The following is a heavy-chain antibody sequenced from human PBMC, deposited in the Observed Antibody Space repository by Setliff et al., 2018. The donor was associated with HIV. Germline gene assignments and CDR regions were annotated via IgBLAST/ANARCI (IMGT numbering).Heavy chain of an antibody. V-gene: IGHV3-7*03. J-gene: IGHJ5*02. Sequence: HPGGSLRLSCVASGLTFNRYWMSWVRQVPGKGLEWVSTTKYDGSESYYVDSVKGRFIASTDNANNTAYLQMNSLKIEDTAMYYCAASADGDCATTSCTNWFDPWGQGTLVTVSS. CDR2: TKYDGSES. CDR3: AASADGDCATTSCTNWFDP. D-gene: IGHD2-2*01. CDR1: GLTFNRYW.